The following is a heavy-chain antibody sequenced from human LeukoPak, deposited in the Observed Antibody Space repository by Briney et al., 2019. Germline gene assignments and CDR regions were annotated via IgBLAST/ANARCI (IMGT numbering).Heavy chain of an antibody. Sequence: ASVKVSCKASGGTFSSYAISWVRQAPGRGLEWMGGIIPIFGTANYARKFQGRVTITADESTSTAYMELSSLRSEDTAVYYCARGVNRYDFWSGYSNFDYWGQGTLVTVSS. CDR2: IIPIFGTA. D-gene: IGHD3-3*01. J-gene: IGHJ4*02. CDR1: GGTFSSYA. CDR3: ARGVNRYDFWSGYSNFDY. V-gene: IGHV1-69*13.